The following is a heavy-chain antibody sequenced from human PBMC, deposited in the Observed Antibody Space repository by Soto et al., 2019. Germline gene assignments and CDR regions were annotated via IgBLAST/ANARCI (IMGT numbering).Heavy chain of an antibody. V-gene: IGHV3-48*02. J-gene: IGHJ6*02. Sequence: GGSLRLSCAASGFTFSSYSMNWVRQAPGKGLEWVSYISSSSSTIYYADSVKGRFTISRDNAKNSLYLQMNSLRDEDTAVYYCARDLALGPDYGDYTYYGMDVWGQGTTVTVSS. CDR2: ISSSSSTI. D-gene: IGHD4-17*01. CDR1: GFTFSSYS. CDR3: ARDLALGPDYGDYTYYGMDV.